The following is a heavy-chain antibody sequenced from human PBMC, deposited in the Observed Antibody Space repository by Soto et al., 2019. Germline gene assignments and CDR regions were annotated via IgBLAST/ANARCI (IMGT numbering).Heavy chain of an antibody. CDR2: INHSGST. CDR3: ARGGLGILSYYFDY. J-gene: IGHJ4*02. CDR1: GGSFSGYY. V-gene: IGHV4-34*01. D-gene: IGHD1-20*01. Sequence: QVQLQQWGAGLLKPSETLSLTCAVYGGSFSGYYWSWIRQPSGKGLEWIGEINHSGSTNYNPSLKSRVTISVDTSKNQFSLKLSSVTAADTAVYYCARGGLGILSYYFDYWGQGTLVTVSS.